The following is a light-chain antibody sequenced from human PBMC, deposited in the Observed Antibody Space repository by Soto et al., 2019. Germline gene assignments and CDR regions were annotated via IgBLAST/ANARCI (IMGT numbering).Light chain of an antibody. CDR1: QSLLHSNGYNY. CDR3: MQPLQSWT. V-gene: IGKV2-28*01. Sequence: EIVMTQSPLTMPVTPGEPASISCRSSQSLLHSNGYNYFDWYLQKPGKSPQLLIYLGSNPASGVPDRLSGSGSGTDFTLKIRRVEAEDFGVYYCMQPLQSWTFGQGTKVDI. CDR2: LGS. J-gene: IGKJ1*01.